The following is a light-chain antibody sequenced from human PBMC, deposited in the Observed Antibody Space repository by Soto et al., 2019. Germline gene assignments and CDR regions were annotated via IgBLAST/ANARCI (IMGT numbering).Light chain of an antibody. V-gene: IGLV2-23*01. CDR2: EGT. Sequence: QSALTQPASVSGSPGQSITISCTGTSSDVGSYNLVSWYQQHPDKAPKLMIYEGTKRPSGVSNRFSGSKSGNTASLTISGLQAEDEAGYYCSSYAGDSTLVFGGGTKLTVL. CDR1: SSDVGSYNL. CDR3: SSYAGDSTLV. J-gene: IGLJ2*01.